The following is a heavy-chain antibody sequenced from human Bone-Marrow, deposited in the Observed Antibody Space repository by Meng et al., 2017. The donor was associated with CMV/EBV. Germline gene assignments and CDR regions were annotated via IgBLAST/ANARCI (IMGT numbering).Heavy chain of an antibody. J-gene: IGHJ4*03. D-gene: IGHD3-16*01. Sequence: GGSLRLSCAASGFTFSTNSMTWVRQAPGKGLEWVSSISSSSSYIYYADSVKGRFTISRDKAKNSLYLQMNSLGAKDTAVFYCAREPTFSAFWGQGTMVTVSS. CDR3: AREPTFSAF. CDR1: GFTFSTNS. V-gene: IGHV3-21*01. CDR2: ISSSSSYI.